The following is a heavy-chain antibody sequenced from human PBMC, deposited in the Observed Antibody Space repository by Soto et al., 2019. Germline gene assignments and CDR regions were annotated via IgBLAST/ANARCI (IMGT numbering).Heavy chain of an antibody. CDR2: ISGYSSYI. CDR3: ARGGSGYSGNDPFGVDV. J-gene: IGHJ6*02. D-gene: IGHD5-12*01. V-gene: IGHV3-21*06. Sequence: GGSLRLSCAASGFTFSDYSMNWVRQAPGEGLEWVSSISGYSSYIYYADSVKGRFTISRDNAKNSVYLQMNSLRAEDTAVYYCARGGSGYSGNDPFGVDVWGQGTTVTVSS. CDR1: GFTFSDYS.